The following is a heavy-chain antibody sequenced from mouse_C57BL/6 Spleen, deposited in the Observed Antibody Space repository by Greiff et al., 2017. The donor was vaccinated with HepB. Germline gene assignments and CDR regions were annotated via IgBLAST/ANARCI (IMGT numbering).Heavy chain of an antibody. Sequence: VQLQQSDAELVKPGASVKISCKVSGYTFTDHTIHWMKQRPEQGLEWIGYIYPRDGSTKYNETLKGKATLTADKSSSTAYMQLNSLTSEDSAVYFCARPSYYNGSSYWFAYWGQGTLVTVSA. D-gene: IGHD1-1*01. V-gene: IGHV1-78*01. CDR2: IYPRDGST. CDR3: ARPSYYNGSSYWFAY. J-gene: IGHJ3*01. CDR1: GYTFTDHT.